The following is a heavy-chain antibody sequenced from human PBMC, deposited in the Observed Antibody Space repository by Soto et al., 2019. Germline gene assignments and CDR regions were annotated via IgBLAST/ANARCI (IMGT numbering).Heavy chain of an antibody. CDR3: ARDHEKSFDY. J-gene: IGHJ4*02. CDR1: GFTFSDHY. CDR2: TRNKANSYTT. Sequence: GGSLRLSCAASGFTFSDHYMDWVRQAPGKGLEWVGRTRNKANSYTTEYAASVKGRFTISRDDSKNSLYLQMNSLKTEDTAVYYCARDHEKSFDYWGQGTLVTVSS. V-gene: IGHV3-72*01.